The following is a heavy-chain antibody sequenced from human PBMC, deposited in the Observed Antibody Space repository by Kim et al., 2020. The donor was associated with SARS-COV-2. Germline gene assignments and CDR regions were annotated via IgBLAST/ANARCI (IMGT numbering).Heavy chain of an antibody. CDR3: ASGNFSGYGSDWFDP. V-gene: IGHV4-39*01. CDR1: GGSISSSSYY. D-gene: IGHD5-12*01. CDR2: IYYSGST. J-gene: IGHJ5*02. Sequence: SETLSLTCTVSGGSISSSSYYWGWIRQPPGKGLEWIGSIYYSGSTYYNPSLKSRVTISVDTSKNQFSLKLSSVTAADTAVYYCASGNFSGYGSDWFDPWGQGTLVTVSS.